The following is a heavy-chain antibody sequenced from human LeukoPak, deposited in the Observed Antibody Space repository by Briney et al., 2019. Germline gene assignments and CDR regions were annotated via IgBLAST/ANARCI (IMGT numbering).Heavy chain of an antibody. Sequence: GSLRLSCAASGFTFSRYSMNWVRQAPGKGLEWVSSIRSSRGLIYYGGSVKGRFTVSRDNAKRSLYLQMNSLRGDDTAVYYCAREVDGNAAGAGYWGQGTLVTVSS. CDR1: GFTFSRYS. CDR3: AREVDGNAAGAGY. D-gene: IGHD1-26*01. CDR2: IRSSRGLI. V-gene: IGHV3-21*01. J-gene: IGHJ4*02.